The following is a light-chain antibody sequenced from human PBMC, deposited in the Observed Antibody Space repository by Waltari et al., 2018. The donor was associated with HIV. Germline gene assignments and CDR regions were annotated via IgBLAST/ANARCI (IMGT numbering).Light chain of an antibody. CDR2: DVS. CDR3: CSYAGSYTS. CDR1: SSDVGGYNS. Sequence: QSALTQPRSVSGSPGQSVTISCTGTSSDVGGYNSVSWYQQHPGKAPKLMIYDVSKRPSGVPDRFSGSKSGNTASLTISGLQAEDEADYYCCSYAGSYTSFGTGTKVTVL. V-gene: IGLV2-11*01. J-gene: IGLJ1*01.